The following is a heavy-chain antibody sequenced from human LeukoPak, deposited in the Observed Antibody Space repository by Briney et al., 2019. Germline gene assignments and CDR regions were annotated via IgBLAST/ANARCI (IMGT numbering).Heavy chain of an antibody. D-gene: IGHD3-3*01. CDR3: ARPPSITNPYYGMDV. V-gene: IGHV3-48*03. J-gene: IGHJ6*02. Sequence: QSGGSLRLSCAASGFTFSSYGMNWVRQAPGKGLEGVSYITSSGGAIYYTDSVKGRFTISRDNAKNSLYLQMNSLRAEDTAVYYCARPPSITNPYYGMDVWGQGTTVTVSS. CDR1: GFTFSSYG. CDR2: ITSSGGAI.